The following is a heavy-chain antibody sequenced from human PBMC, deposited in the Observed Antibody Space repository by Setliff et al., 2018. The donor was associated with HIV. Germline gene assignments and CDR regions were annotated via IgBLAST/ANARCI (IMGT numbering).Heavy chain of an antibody. Sequence: SETLSLTCDVSGYSISSGYYWGWIRQPPGNGLEWIGSLYHSGSTYYSPSLKSRVTISVDTSKNQFSLKLTSVTAADTAFYYCARQGVDYGDPNDYWGQGTLVTVSS. J-gene: IGHJ4*02. CDR2: LYHSGST. CDR1: GYSISSGYY. CDR3: ARQGVDYGDPNDY. D-gene: IGHD4-17*01. V-gene: IGHV4-38-2*01.